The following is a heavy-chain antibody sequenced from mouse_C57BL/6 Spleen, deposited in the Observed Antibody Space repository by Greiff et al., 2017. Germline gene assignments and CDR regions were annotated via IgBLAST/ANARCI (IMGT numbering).Heavy chain of an antibody. Sequence: VQLQQSGPELVKPGASVKISCKASGYSFTGYYMNWVKQSTEKSLEWIGEINPSTGGTTYNQKFKAKATLTVDKSSSTAYMQLKSLTSEDAAVYYCAIRGDYPYYFDDWGQGTTLTVSA. J-gene: IGHJ2*01. CDR3: AIRGDYPYYFDD. CDR1: GYSFTGYY. D-gene: IGHD2-4*01. V-gene: IGHV1-42*01. CDR2: INPSTGGT.